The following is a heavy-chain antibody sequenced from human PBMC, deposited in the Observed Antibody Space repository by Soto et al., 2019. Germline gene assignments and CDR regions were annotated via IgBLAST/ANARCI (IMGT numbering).Heavy chain of an antibody. D-gene: IGHD2-21*01. CDR3: ARGGISHWAYFYYMDV. J-gene: IGHJ6*03. V-gene: IGHV4-59*01. Sequence: SETLSLTCTVSGGSISSYYWSWIRQPPGKGLEWIGYIYYRGSTNYNPSLKSRVTMSVDTSKNQFSLTLSSVTAADTATYYCARGGISHWAYFYYMDVWDRGTTVTVSS. CDR2: IYYRGST. CDR1: GGSISSYY.